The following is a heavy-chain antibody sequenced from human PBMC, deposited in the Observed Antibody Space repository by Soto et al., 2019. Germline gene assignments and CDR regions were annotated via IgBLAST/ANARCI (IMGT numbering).Heavy chain of an antibody. V-gene: IGHV4-30-2*01. D-gene: IGHD5-12*01. J-gene: IGHJ4*01. Sequence: QLQLQESGSGLVKPSQTLSLTCAVSGDSISSGGHSWNWLRQPPGKGLEWIGYIYHSGNTYFNPTLKSRVTMSVDTSKTQISLTLSSVTAADTAIYCCARDRDGYDSGYFDSWGHGTLVTVSA. CDR3: ARDRDGYDSGYFDS. CDR2: IYHSGNT. CDR1: GDSISSGGHS.